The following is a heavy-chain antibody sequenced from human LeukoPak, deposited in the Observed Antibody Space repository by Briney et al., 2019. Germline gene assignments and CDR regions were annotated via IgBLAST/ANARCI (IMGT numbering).Heavy chain of an antibody. Sequence: SETLSLTCTVSGYSISSVYYWGWIRQPPGKGLEWIGNIYQSGNTHYNPSLKSRVTISVDTSKNQFSLKLSSVTAADTAVYYCAGTGYSYGYIDYWGQGTLVTVSS. J-gene: IGHJ4*02. D-gene: IGHD5-18*01. CDR1: GYSISSVYY. V-gene: IGHV4-38-2*02. CDR2: IYQSGNT. CDR3: AGTGYSYGYIDY.